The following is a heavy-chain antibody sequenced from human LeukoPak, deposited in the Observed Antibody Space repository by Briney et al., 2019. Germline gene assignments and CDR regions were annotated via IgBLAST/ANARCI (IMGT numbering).Heavy chain of an antibody. Sequence: SETLSLTCTVSGGSIRSYYWSWIRQPPGKGLEWIGYIYYSGSTNYNPSLKSRVTISVDTSKNQFSLKLSSVTAADTAVYYCARDDTAMGVDYWGQGTLVTVSS. D-gene: IGHD5-18*01. CDR2: IYYSGST. V-gene: IGHV4-59*12. J-gene: IGHJ4*02. CDR1: GGSIRSYY. CDR3: ARDDTAMGVDY.